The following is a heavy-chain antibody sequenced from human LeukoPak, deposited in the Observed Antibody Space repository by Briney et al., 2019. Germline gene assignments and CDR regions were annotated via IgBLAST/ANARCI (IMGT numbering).Heavy chain of an antibody. Sequence: TGGSLRLSCAASGFTFSSYAMHWVRQAPGKGLEWVSGISWNSGSIGYADSVKGRFTISRDNAKNSLYLQMNSLRAEDTALYYCAKEYAYCGGDCYFNYFDYWGQGTLVTVSS. V-gene: IGHV3-9*01. CDR3: AKEYAYCGGDCYFNYFDY. CDR2: ISWNSGSI. CDR1: GFTFSSYA. J-gene: IGHJ4*02. D-gene: IGHD2-21*02.